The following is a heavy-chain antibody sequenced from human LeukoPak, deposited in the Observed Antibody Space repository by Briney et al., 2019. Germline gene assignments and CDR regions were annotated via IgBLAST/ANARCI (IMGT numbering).Heavy chain of an antibody. J-gene: IGHJ4*02. CDR2: IYYSGTT. CDR1: GGSISSSSYY. V-gene: IGHV4-39*01. CDR3: ARLPTSAYFHY. D-gene: IGHD2-15*01. Sequence: SETLSLTCTVSGGSISSSSYYWGWIRQPPGKGLEWIGTIYYSGTTYYNPSLKSRVTTSLDTSENQFSLKLSSVTAADTAVFYCARLPTSAYFHYWGQGTLVAVSS.